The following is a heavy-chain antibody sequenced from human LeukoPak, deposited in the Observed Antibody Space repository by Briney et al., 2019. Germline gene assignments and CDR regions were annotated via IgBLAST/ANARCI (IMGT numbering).Heavy chain of an antibody. V-gene: IGHV3-30*19. Sequence: PGRSLRLSCAASGFTFSSYGMHWVRQAPGKGLEWVAVIWYDGSNKYYADSVKGRFTISRDNSKNTLYLQMNSLRAEDTAVYYCARDVNTQYYDSSGYEFDYWGQGTLVTVSS. D-gene: IGHD3-22*01. J-gene: IGHJ4*02. CDR3: ARDVNTQYYDSSGYEFDY. CDR2: IWYDGSNK. CDR1: GFTFSSYG.